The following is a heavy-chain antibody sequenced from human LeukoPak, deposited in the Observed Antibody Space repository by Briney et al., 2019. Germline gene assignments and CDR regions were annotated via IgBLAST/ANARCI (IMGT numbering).Heavy chain of an antibody. CDR1: GFTFSSYS. CDR3: ARDYYGSGSYSWFDP. Sequence: GSLRLSCAASGFTFSSYSMNWVRQPPGKGLEWIGSIYYSGNTYYNPSLKSRVTISVDTSKNQFSLKLSSETAADTAVYYCARDYYGSGSYSWFDPWGQGTLVTVSS. CDR2: IYYSGNT. V-gene: IGHV4-39*07. D-gene: IGHD3-10*01. J-gene: IGHJ5*02.